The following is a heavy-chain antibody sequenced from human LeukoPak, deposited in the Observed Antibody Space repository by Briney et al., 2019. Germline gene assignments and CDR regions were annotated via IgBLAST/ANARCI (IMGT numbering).Heavy chain of an antibody. D-gene: IGHD6-19*01. CDR1: GGSISNSTYY. CDR3: ARNWVADSFDF. J-gene: IGHJ3*01. CDR2: IFYRGST. V-gene: IGHV4-39*01. Sequence: SETLSLTCTVSGGSISNSTYYWGWVRQPPGRGLEWIGSIFYRGSTYYTPSLKSRVTISVDTSKNQFSLKLTSVTAADTAMYFCARNWVADSFDFWGQGTMVTVSS.